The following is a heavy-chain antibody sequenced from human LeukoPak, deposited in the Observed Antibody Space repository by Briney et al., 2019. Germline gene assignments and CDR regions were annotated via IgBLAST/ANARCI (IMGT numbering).Heavy chain of an antibody. Sequence: SETLSLTCTVSGGSISSGDYYWSWIRQPPGKGLEWIAYMYYSGSTYYNPSLKSRVIMSADTSKNQLSLKLSSVTAADTAVYYCARPYYYDSRIDPWGQGILVTVSS. V-gene: IGHV4-30-4*01. J-gene: IGHJ5*02. CDR2: MYYSGST. D-gene: IGHD3-22*01. CDR3: ARPYYYDSRIDP. CDR1: GGSISSGDYY.